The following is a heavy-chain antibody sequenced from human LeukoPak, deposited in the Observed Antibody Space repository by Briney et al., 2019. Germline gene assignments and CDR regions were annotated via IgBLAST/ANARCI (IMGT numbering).Heavy chain of an antibody. CDR2: IKQDGSEK. D-gene: IGHD1-7*01. CDR3: AKRRGLELLYYYYMDV. Sequence: GGSLRLSCAASGFTFISYWMSWVRQAPGKGLEWVANIKQDGSEKYYVDSVKGRFTISRDNAKNSLYLQMNSLRAEDTAVYYCAKRRGLELLYYYYMDVWGKGTTVTVSS. CDR1: GFTFISYW. J-gene: IGHJ6*03. V-gene: IGHV3-7*03.